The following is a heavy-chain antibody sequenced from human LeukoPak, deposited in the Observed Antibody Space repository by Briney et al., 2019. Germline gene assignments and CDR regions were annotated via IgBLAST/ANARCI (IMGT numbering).Heavy chain of an antibody. J-gene: IGHJ6*03. CDR1: GGSFSGYY. Sequence: SETLSLTCAVYGGSFSGYYWSWIRQPAGKGLEWIGRIYTSGSTNYNPSLKSRVTISVDTSKNQFSLKLSSVTAADTAVYYCARERIERDYYYYMDVWGKGTTVTISS. CDR3: ARERIERDYYYYMDV. CDR2: IYTSGST. D-gene: IGHD5-18*01. V-gene: IGHV4-4*07.